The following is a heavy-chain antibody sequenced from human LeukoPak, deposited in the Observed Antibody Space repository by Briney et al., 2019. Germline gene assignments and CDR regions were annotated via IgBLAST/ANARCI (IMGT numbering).Heavy chain of an antibody. V-gene: IGHV3-11*05. CDR2: ISSSGSYT. J-gene: IGHJ4*02. Sequence: GGSLRLSCAASGFTFSDYYMSWIRQAPGKGLEWLSYISSSGSYTNYADSVKGRFTISSSNAKNSLYLQMSDLKAVDTAVYYCARDRPSGWLQWDYWGQGTLVTVSS. CDR3: ARDRPSGWLQWDY. CDR1: GFTFSDYY. D-gene: IGHD5-24*01.